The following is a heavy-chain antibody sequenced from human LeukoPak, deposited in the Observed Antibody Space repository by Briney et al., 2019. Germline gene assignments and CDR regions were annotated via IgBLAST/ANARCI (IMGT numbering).Heavy chain of an antibody. CDR2: IYYTGST. V-gene: IGHV4-39*01. CDR3: ARHPRGSYPYYFDY. J-gene: IGHJ4*02. Sequence: SETLSLTCTVSGGSISSSSYCWGWIRQPPGKGLEWIGSIYYTGSTYYNPSLKSRVTISVDTSKNQFPLKLTSVTAADMAVYYCARHPRGSYPYYFDYWGQGTLVTVSS. CDR1: GGSISSSSYC. D-gene: IGHD1-26*01.